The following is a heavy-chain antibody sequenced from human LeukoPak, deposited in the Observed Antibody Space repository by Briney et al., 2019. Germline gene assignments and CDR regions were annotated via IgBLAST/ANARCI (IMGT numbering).Heavy chain of an antibody. D-gene: IGHD6-6*01. J-gene: IGHJ4*02. CDR2: INHSGST. Sequence: SETLSLTCAVYGGSFSGYYWSWIRQPPGKGLEWIGEINHSGSTNYNPSLKSRVTLSVDTSKNQFPLKLSSVTAADTAVYYCARGWSSSSEFLDYWGQGTLVTVSS. CDR1: GGSFSGYY. V-gene: IGHV4-34*01. CDR3: ARGWSSSSEFLDY.